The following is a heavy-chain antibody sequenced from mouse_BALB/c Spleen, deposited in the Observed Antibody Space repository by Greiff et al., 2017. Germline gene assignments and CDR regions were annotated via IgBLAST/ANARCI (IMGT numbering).Heavy chain of an antibody. D-gene: IGHD2-4*01. CDR3: ARHHLPMITTWFAY. CDR2: ISNGGGST. J-gene: IGHJ3*01. Sequence: DVMLVESGGGLVQPGGSLKLSCAASGFTFSSYTMSWVRQTPEKRLEWVAYISNGGGSTYYPDTVKGRFTISRDNAKNTLYLQMSSLKSEDTAMYYCARHHLPMITTWFAYWGQGTLVTVSA. CDR1: GFTFSSYT. V-gene: IGHV5-12-2*01.